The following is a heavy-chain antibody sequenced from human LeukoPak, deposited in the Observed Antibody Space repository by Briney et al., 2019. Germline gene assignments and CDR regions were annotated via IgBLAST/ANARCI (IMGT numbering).Heavy chain of an antibody. J-gene: IGHJ4*02. Sequence: ASVWVSCKTSGYPFTVYYIHWVRQAPGQGLEWMGRINPNSGDTNYAQNFQGWVTMTSDTSISTAYMELNRLRSDDTAMYYCATPGTTRGIDYWGQGTLVTVSS. D-gene: IGHD3-10*01. CDR2: INPNSGDT. CDR1: GYPFTVYY. CDR3: ATPGTTRGIDY. V-gene: IGHV1-2*04.